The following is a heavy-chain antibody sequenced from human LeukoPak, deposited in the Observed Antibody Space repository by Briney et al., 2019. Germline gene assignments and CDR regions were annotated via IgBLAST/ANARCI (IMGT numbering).Heavy chain of an antibody. J-gene: IGHJ4*02. D-gene: IGHD3-3*01. CDR3: ARGDPIYDFWSGGDY. Sequence: GGSLRLSCAASGFTFSTYSMNWVRQAPGKGLEWVSSISSDSYYIYYADSVKGQFTISRDNAKNSLYLQMNSLRAEDTAVYYCARGDPIYDFWSGGDYWGQGSLVTVSS. CDR2: ISSDSYYI. V-gene: IGHV3-21*01. CDR1: GFTFSTYS.